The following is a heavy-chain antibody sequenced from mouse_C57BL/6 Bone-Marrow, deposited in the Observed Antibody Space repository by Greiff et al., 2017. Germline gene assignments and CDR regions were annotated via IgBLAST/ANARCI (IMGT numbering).Heavy chain of an antibody. CDR3: ARDYGSPCAY. Sequence: VKLQESGAELARPGASVKLSCKASGYTFTSYGISWVKQRTGQGLEWIGEIYPRSGNTYYNEKFKGKATLTADKSSSTGYMELRSLTSEDSAVYFCARDYGSPCAYWGQGTLVTVSA. CDR1: GYTFTSYG. V-gene: IGHV1-81*01. D-gene: IGHD1-1*01. J-gene: IGHJ3*01. CDR2: IYPRSGNT.